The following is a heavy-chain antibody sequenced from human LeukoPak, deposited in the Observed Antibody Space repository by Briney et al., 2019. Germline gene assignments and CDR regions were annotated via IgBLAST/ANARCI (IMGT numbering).Heavy chain of an antibody. V-gene: IGHV3-23*01. CDR2: ISGSGGST. D-gene: IGHD3-22*01. CDR1: GFTFDDYA. J-gene: IGHJ1*01. Sequence: GGSLRLSCAASGFTFDDYAMHWVRQAPGKGLEWVSGISGSGGSTYYADSVKGRFTISRDNSKNTLYLQMNSLRAEDTAVYYCAKEITYYYDSSGYYYERYFQHWGQGTLVTVSS. CDR3: AKEITYYYDSSGYYYERYFQH.